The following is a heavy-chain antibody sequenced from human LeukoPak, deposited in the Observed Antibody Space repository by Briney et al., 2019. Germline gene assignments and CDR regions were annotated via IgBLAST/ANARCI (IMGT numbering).Heavy chain of an antibody. J-gene: IGHJ4*02. V-gene: IGHV3-23*01. CDR2: TAGSEDST. CDR3: TTDLMTGFSSGWYFAY. Sequence: GWSLRLSCAASGITFNRFAMSWVRQAPGKGLEWVAVTAGSEDSTHYADSVRGRFIISTDNSKNRLYLQMNSLRAEDTAEYYCTTDLMTGFSSGWYFAYWGQGTLVTVSS. CDR1: GITFNRFA. D-gene: IGHD6-19*01.